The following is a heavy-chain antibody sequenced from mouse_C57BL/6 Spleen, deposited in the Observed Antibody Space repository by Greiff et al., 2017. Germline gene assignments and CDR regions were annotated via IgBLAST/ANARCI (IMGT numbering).Heavy chain of an antibody. CDR2: IDPSDSYT. D-gene: IGHD1-1*01. V-gene: IGHV1-69*01. Sequence: QVQLKQPGAELVMPGASVKLSCKASGYTFTSYWMHWVKQRPGQGLEWIGEIDPSDSYTNYNQKFKGKSTLTVDKSSSTAYMQLSSLTSEDSAVYYCTTVVASRYFDVWGTGTTVTVSS. CDR3: TTVVASRYFDV. CDR1: GYTFTSYW. J-gene: IGHJ1*03.